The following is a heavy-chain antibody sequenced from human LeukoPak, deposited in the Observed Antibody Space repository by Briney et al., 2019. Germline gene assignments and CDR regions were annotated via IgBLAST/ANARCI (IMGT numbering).Heavy chain of an antibody. CDR3: AREVRTTIWGHITRDLDQ. V-gene: IGHV4-61*02. CDR2: IYTSGST. CDR1: GGSISSGSYY. Sequence: PSQTLSLTCTVSGGSISSGSYYWSWIRQPAGKGLEWIGRIYTSGSTNYNPSLKSRVTISVDTSKNQFSLKLSSVTAADTAVYYCAREVRTTIWGHITRDLDQWGQGTLVTVSS. D-gene: IGHD3-3*01. J-gene: IGHJ4*02.